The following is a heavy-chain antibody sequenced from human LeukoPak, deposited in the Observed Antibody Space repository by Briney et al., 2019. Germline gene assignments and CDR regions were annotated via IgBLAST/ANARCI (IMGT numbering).Heavy chain of an antibody. D-gene: IGHD4-17*01. J-gene: IGHJ5*02. CDR2: IYTSGST. CDR3: ARFHYGYNWFDP. V-gene: IGHV4-4*09. Sequence: SETLSLTCTVSGASISSYYWSWIRQPPGKGLEWIGYIYTSGSTNYNPSLKSRVTISVDTSKNQFSLKLSSVTAADTAVYYCARFHYGYNWFDPWGQGTLVTVSS. CDR1: GASISSYY.